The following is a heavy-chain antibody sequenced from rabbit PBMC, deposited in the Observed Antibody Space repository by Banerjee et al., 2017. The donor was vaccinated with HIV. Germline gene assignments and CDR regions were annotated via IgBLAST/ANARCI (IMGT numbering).Heavy chain of an antibody. J-gene: IGHJ4*01. Sequence: QEQLVESGGGLVQPGASLTLTCKASGFTFSSSYDMCWVRQAPGKGLEWIACIYAGDSGTTFYASWAKGRFTISKTSSTTVTLQMTSLTDADTATYFCARDDCCDNIDYFKLWGQGTLVTVS. D-gene: IGHD2-1*01. CDR2: IYAGDSGTT. V-gene: IGHV1S45*01. CDR1: GFTFSSSYD. CDR3: ARDDCCDNIDYFKL.